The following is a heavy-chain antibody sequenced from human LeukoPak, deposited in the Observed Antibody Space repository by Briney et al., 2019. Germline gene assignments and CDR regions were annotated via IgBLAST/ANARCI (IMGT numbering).Heavy chain of an antibody. CDR2: IKQDGSEK. CDR1: EFTFSNFW. V-gene: IGHV3-7*03. CDR3: ARDRYDYVWGSYLRRGMDV. Sequence: PGGSLRLSCTASEFTFSNFWMSWVRQAPGKGLEWVANIKQDGSEKYYVDSVKGRFTISRDNAKNSLYLQMNSLRAEDTAVYYCARDRYDYVWGSYLRRGMDVWGQGTTVTVSS. D-gene: IGHD3-16*02. J-gene: IGHJ6*02.